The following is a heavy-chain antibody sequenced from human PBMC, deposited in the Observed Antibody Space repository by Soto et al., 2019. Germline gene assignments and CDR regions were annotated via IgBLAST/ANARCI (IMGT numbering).Heavy chain of an antibody. CDR2: ISYDGSNE. CDR1: GFTFSSYA. Sequence: GGSLRLSCAASGFTFSSYAIHWVRQAPGKGLEWVAVISYDGSNEYYTDSVKGRFTISRDNSKNTLYLQMSSLRAEDTAVYYCARDGGCSDTSCYLHNYYGMDVWGQGTTVTVSS. J-gene: IGHJ6*02. V-gene: IGHV3-30-3*01. CDR3: ARDGGCSDTSCYLHNYYGMDV. D-gene: IGHD2-2*01.